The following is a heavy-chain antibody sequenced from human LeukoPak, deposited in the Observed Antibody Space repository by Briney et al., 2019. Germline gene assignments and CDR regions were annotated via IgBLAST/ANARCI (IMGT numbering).Heavy chain of an antibody. Sequence: PGGSLRLSCAASGFTFSSHLMHWVRQAPGKGLVWVSRIDEYGTTINYADSVRGRFTISRNNAGDTLFLQMNSLRAEDTGVYYCATDLSGRQDYWGQGTLVTVSS. V-gene: IGHV3-74*01. CDR2: IDEYGTTI. D-gene: IGHD5-12*01. CDR3: ATDLSGRQDY. J-gene: IGHJ4*02. CDR1: GFTFSSHL.